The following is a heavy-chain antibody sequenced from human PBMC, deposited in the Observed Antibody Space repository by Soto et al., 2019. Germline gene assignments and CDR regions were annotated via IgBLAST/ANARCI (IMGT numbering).Heavy chain of an antibody. V-gene: IGHV3-21*01. J-gene: IGHJ4*02. D-gene: IGHD2-8*01. CDR2: ITNSAYT. Sequence: VGSLRLSCAASGFTFSTFNMNWVRQAPGKGLEWVSSITNSAYTSYADSVKGRFTISRDNAKNSLYLQMNSLRAEDTAVYYCGLYDALSFDFWGQGSLVSVSS. CDR1: GFTFSTFN. CDR3: GLYDALSFDF.